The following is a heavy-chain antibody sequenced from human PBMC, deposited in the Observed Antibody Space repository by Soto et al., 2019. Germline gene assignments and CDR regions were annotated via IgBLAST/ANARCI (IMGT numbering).Heavy chain of an antibody. J-gene: IGHJ1*01. CDR1: GFIFDDYA. V-gene: IGHV3-9*01. CDR2: INWNSGSI. Sequence: EVQLVESGGGLVQPGRSLRLSCAASGFIFDDYAMHWVRQVPGKGLEWVSGINWNSGSIGYADSVKGRFAISRDNAKNSLHLQMNSLRAEDTAFYYCVKDESINWYSGHFRHWGQGTLVTVSS. D-gene: IGHD6-13*01. CDR3: VKDESINWYSGHFRH.